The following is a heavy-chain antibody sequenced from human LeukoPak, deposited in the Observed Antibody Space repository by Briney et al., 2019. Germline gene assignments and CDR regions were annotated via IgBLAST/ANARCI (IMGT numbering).Heavy chain of an antibody. D-gene: IGHD1/OR15-1a*01. CDR1: GFTFSSYA. CDR3: TLTTFGVVYYFDY. Sequence: PGGSLRLSCAGSGFTFSSYAMSWVRQAPGKGLEWVSAISDSGDYTYYADSVKGRFTISRDNSKNTLYLHVNSLRLEDTAVYYCTLTTFGVVYYFDYWGQGTLVTVSS. J-gene: IGHJ4*02. V-gene: IGHV3-23*01. CDR2: ISDSGDYT.